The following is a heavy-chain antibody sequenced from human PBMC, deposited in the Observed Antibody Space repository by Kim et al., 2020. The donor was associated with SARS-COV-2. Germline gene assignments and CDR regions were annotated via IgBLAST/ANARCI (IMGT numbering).Heavy chain of an antibody. Sequence: SVKVSCKASGGTFSSYAISWVRQAPGQGLEWMGGIIPIFGTANYAQKFQGRVTITADESTSTAYMELSSLRSEDTAVYYCARDGARAGYCSSTSCSENWFDPWGQGTLVTVSS. CDR2: IIPIFGTA. D-gene: IGHD2-2*03. CDR3: ARDGARAGYCSSTSCSENWFDP. J-gene: IGHJ5*02. V-gene: IGHV1-69*13. CDR1: GGTFSSYA.